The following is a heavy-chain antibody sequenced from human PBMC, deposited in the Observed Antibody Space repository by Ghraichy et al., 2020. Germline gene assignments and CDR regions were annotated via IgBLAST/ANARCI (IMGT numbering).Heavy chain of an antibody. CDR2: IIPIFGTA. CDR1: GGTFSSYA. D-gene: IGHD3-22*01. CDR3: ARDSYYYDSSGYYYLSYYYMDV. J-gene: IGHJ6*03. V-gene: IGHV1-69*06. Sequence: SVKVSCKASGGTFSSYAISWVRQAPGQGLEWMGGIIPIFGTANYAQKFQGRVTITADKSTSTAYMELSSLRSEDTAVYYCARDSYYYDSSGYYYLSYYYMDVWGKGTTVTVSS.